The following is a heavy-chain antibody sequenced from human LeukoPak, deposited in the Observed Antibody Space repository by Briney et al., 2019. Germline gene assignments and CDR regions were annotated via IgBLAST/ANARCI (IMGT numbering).Heavy chain of an antibody. CDR2: MNPNSGNT. Sequence: ASVKVSCKASGYTFTSYDINWVRQATGQGLEWMGWMNPNSGNTGYAQKFQGRVTMTSNTSISTAYMALSSLRSEDTAVYYCARWSISAATYYYYYGMDVWGQGTTVTVSS. J-gene: IGHJ6*02. D-gene: IGHD6-25*01. CDR1: GYTFTSYD. V-gene: IGHV1-8*01. CDR3: ARWSISAATYYYYYGMDV.